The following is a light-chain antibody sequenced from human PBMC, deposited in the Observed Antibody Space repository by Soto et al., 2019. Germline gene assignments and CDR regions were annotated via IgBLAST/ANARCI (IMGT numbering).Light chain of an antibody. V-gene: IGLV2-11*01. CDR3: CSYAGSFTWV. CDR2: DVS. J-gene: IGLJ3*02. CDR1: SSDVGGYNY. Sequence: QSALTQPRSVSGSPGQSVTISCTGTSSDVGGYNYVSWYQQHPGKAPKLMIYDVSKRPSGVPDRFSGSKSGNTASLTISGLQDEDEDDYSCCSYAGSFTWVFGGGTQLTVL.